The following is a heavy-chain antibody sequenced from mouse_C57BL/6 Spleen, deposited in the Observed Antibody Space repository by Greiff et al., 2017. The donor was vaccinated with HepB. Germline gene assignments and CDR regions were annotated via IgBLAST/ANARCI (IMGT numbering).Heavy chain of an antibody. Sequence: VQLQQSGPGLVKPSQSLSLTCSVTGYSITSGYYWNWIRQFPGNKLEWMGYISYDGSNNYNPSLKNRISITRDTSKNQFFLKLNSVTTEDTATYYCARDALLLRYYYWGQGTTLTVSS. V-gene: IGHV3-6*01. CDR2: ISYDGSN. CDR1: GYSITSGYY. CDR3: ARDALLLRYYY. J-gene: IGHJ2*01. D-gene: IGHD1-1*01.